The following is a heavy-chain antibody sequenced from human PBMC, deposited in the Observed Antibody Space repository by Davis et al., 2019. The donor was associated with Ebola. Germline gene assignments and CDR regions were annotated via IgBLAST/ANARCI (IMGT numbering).Heavy chain of an antibody. D-gene: IGHD3-22*01. J-gene: IGHJ1*01. CDR1: GGSFSVYY. Sequence: SETLSLTCAVYGGSFSVYYWSWIRQPPGKGLEWIWEINHIGSTNYNPSLWCRVTISVDTSKNQFSLKLSSVTAADTAVYYCARHRTYYDSSGYFLRAEYFKHWGQGTLVTVSS. CDR3: ARHRTYYDSSGYFLRAEYFKH. V-gene: IGHV4-34*01. CDR2: INHIGST.